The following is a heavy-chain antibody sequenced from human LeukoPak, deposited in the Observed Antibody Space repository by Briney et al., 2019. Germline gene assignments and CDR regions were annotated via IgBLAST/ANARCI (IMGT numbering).Heavy chain of an antibody. Sequence: PSETLSLTCTVSGGSISSYYWSWIRQPAGKGLKWIGRMSTSGSTNYNPSLKSRVTISVDTSKSQFSLKLSSVTAADTAVYYCARAIPYSSGWDDDAFDIWGQGTMVTVSS. CDR2: MSTSGST. CDR1: GGSISSYY. CDR3: ARAIPYSSGWDDDAFDI. J-gene: IGHJ3*02. V-gene: IGHV4-4*07. D-gene: IGHD6-19*01.